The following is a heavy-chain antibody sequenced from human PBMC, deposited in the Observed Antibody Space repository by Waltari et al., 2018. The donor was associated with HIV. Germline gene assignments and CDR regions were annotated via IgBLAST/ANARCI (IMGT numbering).Heavy chain of an antibody. CDR3: ARGGSKPLDY. CDR1: GFTFSNYW. Sequence: EVQLVESGGGSVQPGGSLRLSCAASGFTFSNYWLHWVRQAPGKGLVWVAHINSDGSSTSYADAVKGRFTISRDNAKNTVYLQMNSLRAEDTAVYYCARGGSKPLDYWGQGTLVTVSS. CDR2: INSDGSST. V-gene: IGHV3-74*01. J-gene: IGHJ4*02. D-gene: IGHD4-4*01.